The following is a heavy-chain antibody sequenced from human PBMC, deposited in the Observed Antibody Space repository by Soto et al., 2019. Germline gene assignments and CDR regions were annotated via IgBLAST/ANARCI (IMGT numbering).Heavy chain of an antibody. Sequence: PGGSPRLSCAASGFTFSSDWMSWFRQAPGKGLEWVANIKQDGSEKYYVDSVKGRFTISRDNAKNSLYLQMNSLRAEDTAVYYCARDFHDSSGYQPDDYWGQGTLVTVSS. V-gene: IGHV3-7*05. J-gene: IGHJ4*01. CDR2: IKQDGSEK. D-gene: IGHD3-22*01. CDR3: ARDFHDSSGYQPDDY. CDR1: GFTFSSDW.